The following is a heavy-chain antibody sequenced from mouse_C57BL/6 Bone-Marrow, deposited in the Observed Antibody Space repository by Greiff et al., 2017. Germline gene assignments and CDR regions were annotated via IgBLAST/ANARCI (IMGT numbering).Heavy chain of an antibody. CDR1: GFSLTSYG. CDR2: IWSDGST. J-gene: IGHJ3*01. CDR3: ARQRGNYGMAY. Sequence: VKLVESGPGLVAPSQCLSITCTVSGFSLTSYGVHWVRQPPGKGLEWLVVIWSDGSTTYNSALKSRLSISTDNTKSQVFLKMNSLQTDDTDMYDCARQRGNYGMAYWGQGTLVTVSA. D-gene: IGHD2-1*01. V-gene: IGHV2-6-1*01.